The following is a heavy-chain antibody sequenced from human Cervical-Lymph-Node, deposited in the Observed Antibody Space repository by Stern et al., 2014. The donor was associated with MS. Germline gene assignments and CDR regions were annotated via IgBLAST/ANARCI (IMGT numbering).Heavy chain of an antibody. CDR2: IIPIFGTA. V-gene: IGHV1-69*01. J-gene: IGHJ4*02. CDR1: EGTFSSYA. Sequence: QLVQSGAEVKKPGSSVKVSCKASEGTFSSYAISLVRQPPGQGLEWMGGIIPIFGTASYAQKFQGRVTITADESTSTAYMELSSLRSEDTAVYYCARAQAATPFYFDYWGQGTLVTVSS. CDR3: ARAQAATPFYFDY. D-gene: IGHD6-25*01.